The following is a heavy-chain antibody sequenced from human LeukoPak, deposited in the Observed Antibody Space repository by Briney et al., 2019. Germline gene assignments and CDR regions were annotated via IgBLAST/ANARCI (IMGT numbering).Heavy chain of an antibody. CDR2: IYPGDSDT. J-gene: IGHJ4*02. V-gene: IGHV5-51*01. Sequence: GEPLKISCKGSGYSFINYWIGWVRHMPAKRLEWMGIIYPGDSDTRYSPSFQGQVTISADKSISTAYLQWSSLKASDTAMYYCVRRDSGYYYVYDYWGQGTLVTVSS. D-gene: IGHD3-22*01. CDR1: GYSFINYW. CDR3: VRRDSGYYYVYDY.